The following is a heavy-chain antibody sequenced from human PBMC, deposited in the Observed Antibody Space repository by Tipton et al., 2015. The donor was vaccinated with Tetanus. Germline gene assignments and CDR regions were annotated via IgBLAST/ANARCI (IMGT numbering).Heavy chain of an antibody. CDR2: IYDSGSI. J-gene: IGHJ6*02. D-gene: IGHD1-1*01. Sequence: LRLSCIVSGGSISSGGYYWSRIRQHPGKGLEWIGYIYDSGSIYYNPSLKSRVFILIDTSKNQFSLKLSSVTAADTAVYYCARERYIHYGMDVWGQGTTVTVSS. CDR1: GGSISSGGYY. V-gene: IGHV4-31*02. CDR3: ARERYIHYGMDV.